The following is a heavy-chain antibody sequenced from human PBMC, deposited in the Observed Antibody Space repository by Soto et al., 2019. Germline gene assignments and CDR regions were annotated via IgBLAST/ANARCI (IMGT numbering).Heavy chain of an antibody. Sequence: SETLSLTCAVYGGSFSGYYWSWIRQPPGKGLEWIGEINHSGSTNYNPSLKSRVTISVDTSKNQFSLKLSSVNAADTAVYYCARGSLYCGGDCSPRYFDYWGQGTLVTVSS. CDR3: ARGSLYCGGDCSPRYFDY. D-gene: IGHD2-21*01. CDR1: GGSFSGYY. CDR2: INHSGST. J-gene: IGHJ4*02. V-gene: IGHV4-34*01.